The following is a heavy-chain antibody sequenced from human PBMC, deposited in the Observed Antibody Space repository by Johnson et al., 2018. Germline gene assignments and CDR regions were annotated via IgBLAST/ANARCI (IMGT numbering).Heavy chain of an antibody. J-gene: IGHJ6*03. CDR2: ISYDGSNK. CDR3: ARASSYMDV. V-gene: IGHV3-30-3*01. Sequence: QVQLVQSGGGLVQPGGSLRLSCAASGFTFSSYAMHWVRQAPGKGLEWVAVISYDGSNKYYADSVKGRFTISRDNAKNSLYLQMNSLRAEDTAGYYCARASSYMDVWGKGTTVTVSS. CDR1: GFTFSSYA.